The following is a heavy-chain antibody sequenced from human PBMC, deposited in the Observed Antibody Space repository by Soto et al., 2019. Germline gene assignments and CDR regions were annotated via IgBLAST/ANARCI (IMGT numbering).Heavy chain of an antibody. Sequence: GGSLRLSCAASGFTFSDYYMSWIRQAPGKGLEWVSYISSSGSSTYYADSVKGRFTISRDNGKNSLYLQMNSLRAEDTAVYYCARRWSYSDYGGYAFDIWGQGTMVTVSS. V-gene: IGHV3-11*01. CDR3: ARRWSYSDYGGYAFDI. CDR1: GFTFSDYY. D-gene: IGHD4-17*01. J-gene: IGHJ3*02. CDR2: ISSSGSST.